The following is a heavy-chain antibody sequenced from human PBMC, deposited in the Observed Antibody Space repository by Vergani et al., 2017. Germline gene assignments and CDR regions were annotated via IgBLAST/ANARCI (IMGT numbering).Heavy chain of an antibody. CDR3: ARVRGAGRYGDYGYYYGMDV. CDR1: GYTFTGYY. D-gene: IGHD4-17*01. V-gene: IGHV1-2*02. Sequence: QVQLVQSGAEVKKPGASVKVSCKASGYTFTGYYMHWVRQAPGQGLEWMGWINPNSGGTNYAQKFQGRVTMTRDTSISTAYMELSRLRSDDTAMYYCARVRGAGRYGDYGYYYGMDVWGQGTTVTVSS. J-gene: IGHJ6*02. CDR2: INPNSGGT.